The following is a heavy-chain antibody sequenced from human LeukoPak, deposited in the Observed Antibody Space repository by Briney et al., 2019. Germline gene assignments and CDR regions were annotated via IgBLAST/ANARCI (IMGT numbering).Heavy chain of an antibody. V-gene: IGHV3-21*01. Sequence: PGGSLRLSCAASGVILCSYSTNWVCQAPGKGLGWVSSVSGDIGYIYYADSVKGGLTISRANAKNSLSLQMNTLRVEATAVSSCARGSRSDRQASWGQGFLVTVSS. CDR3: ARGSRSDRQAS. CDR1: GVILCSYS. CDR2: VSGDIGYI. J-gene: IGHJ5*02.